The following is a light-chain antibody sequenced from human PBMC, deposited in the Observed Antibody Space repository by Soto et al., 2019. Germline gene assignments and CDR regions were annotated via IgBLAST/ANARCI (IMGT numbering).Light chain of an antibody. CDR1: SSDIGAYNY. Sequence: QSVLTQPASVSGSPGQRITISCTGTSSDIGAYNYVSWYQHHPGKAPKLMIYEVSNRPSGLSKRFSGSKSGNTASLTISGLQDEEEADYYRSSKTSPTTVVFGGGTKLTVL. CDR2: EVS. J-gene: IGLJ3*02. V-gene: IGLV2-14*01. CDR3: SSKTSPTTVV.